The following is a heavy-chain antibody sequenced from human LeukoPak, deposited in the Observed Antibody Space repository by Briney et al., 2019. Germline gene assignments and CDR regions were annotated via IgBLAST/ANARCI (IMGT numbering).Heavy chain of an antibody. V-gene: IGHV3-21*01. CDR2: ISSSSSYI. J-gene: IGHJ4*02. CDR3: AKDTGGSSWYYFDY. CDR1: GFTLSSYS. D-gene: IGHD6-13*01. Sequence: PGGSLRLSCAASGFTLSSYSMNWVRQAPGKGLEWVSCISSSSSYIYYADSVKGRFTISRDNAKKSLYLQMNSLRAEDTAVYYCAKDTGGSSWYYFDYWGQGTLVTVSS.